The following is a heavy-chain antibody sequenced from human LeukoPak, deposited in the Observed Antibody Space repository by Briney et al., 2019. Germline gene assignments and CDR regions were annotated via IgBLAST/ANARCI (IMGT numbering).Heavy chain of an antibody. V-gene: IGHV3-7*01. CDR2: IKPDGSAQ. CDR1: GFTFSSYA. J-gene: IGHJ4*02. CDR3: ARKVYGSGSYYPFDY. D-gene: IGHD3-10*01. Sequence: GGSLRLSCAASGFTFSSYAMHWVRQAPGRGLEWVATIKPDGSAQYYVDSVKGRFTISRDNAENSLYLQMNSLRVEDTAVYYCARKVYGSGSYYPFDYWGQGTLVTVSS.